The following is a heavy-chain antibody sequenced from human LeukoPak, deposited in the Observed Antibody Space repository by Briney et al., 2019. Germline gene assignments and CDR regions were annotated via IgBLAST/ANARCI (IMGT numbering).Heavy chain of an antibody. CDR3: ARDRIAAAGTQSYYYYYMDV. CDR1: NGSISSSSYY. D-gene: IGHD6-13*01. Sequence: SETLSLTCTVSNGSISSSSYYWGWIRQPPGKGLEWIGSIYYSGTTYYNPSLKSRVTMSVDTSKNQFSLKLSSVTAADTAVYYCARDRIAAAGTQSYYYYYMDVWGKGTTVTISS. J-gene: IGHJ6*03. CDR2: IYYSGTT. V-gene: IGHV4-39*07.